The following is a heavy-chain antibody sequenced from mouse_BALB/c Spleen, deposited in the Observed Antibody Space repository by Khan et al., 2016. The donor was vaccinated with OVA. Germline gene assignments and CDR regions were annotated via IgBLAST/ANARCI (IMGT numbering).Heavy chain of an antibody. CDR3: ERGGGGDRFAY. V-gene: IGHV1S137*01. CDR2: VNTYYGDA. J-gene: IGHJ3*01. Sequence: QVQLKQSGAELVRPGVSVKISCKGSGYTFTDFTMHWVKQSHAKSLEWIGVVNTYYGDATYNQKFKGKATMTVDKSSTTAYMELARLTSEDSAICSGERGGGGDRFAYWGQGTLVTVSA. CDR1: GYTFTDFT.